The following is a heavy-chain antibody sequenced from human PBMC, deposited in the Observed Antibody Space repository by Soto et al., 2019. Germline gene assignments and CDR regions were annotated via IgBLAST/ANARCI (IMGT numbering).Heavy chain of an antibody. CDR3: ARGRITMVRGVNYYYCGMDV. V-gene: IGHV3-30-3*01. CDR2: ISYDGSNK. Sequence: PGGSLRLSCAASGFTFSSYAMSWVRQAPGKGLEWVAAISYDGSNKYYADSVKGRFTISRDNSKNTLYLQMNSLRAEDTAAYYCARGRITMVRGVNYYYCGMDVWGQGTTVAVSS. D-gene: IGHD3-10*01. J-gene: IGHJ6*02. CDR1: GFTFSSYA.